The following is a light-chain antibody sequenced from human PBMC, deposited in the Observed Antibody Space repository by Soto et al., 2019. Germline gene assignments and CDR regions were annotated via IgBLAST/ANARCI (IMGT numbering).Light chain of an antibody. V-gene: IGKV3-20*01. CDR1: QSVSSSF. CDR2: GAS. Sequence: EIVLTQSPGSLSLSPGEGATLSCRASQSVSSSFFAWYQQKPGQAPSLLIYGASRRATGVPDRFSGSGSGTDFTLSISRLEHEDFAVYYCQQYESSVTFGQGTKVEIK. CDR3: QQYESSVT. J-gene: IGKJ1*01.